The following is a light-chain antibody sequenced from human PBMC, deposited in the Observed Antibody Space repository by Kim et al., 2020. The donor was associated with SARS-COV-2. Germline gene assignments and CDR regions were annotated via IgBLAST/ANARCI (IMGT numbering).Light chain of an antibody. J-gene: IGKJ1*01. CDR2: AAS. Sequence: SAAVEDRVTITCRASQGITNYLAWYQQKPGKVPNLLIYAASTLQAGVPSRFSATGSGTDFTLTISSLQPEDVATYYCQKYYSDPSFGQGTKVDIK. CDR3: QKYYSDPS. V-gene: IGKV1-27*01. CDR1: QGITNY.